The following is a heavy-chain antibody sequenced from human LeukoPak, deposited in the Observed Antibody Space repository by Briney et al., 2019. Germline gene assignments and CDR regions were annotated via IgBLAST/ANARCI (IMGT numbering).Heavy chain of an antibody. J-gene: IGHJ4*02. CDR1: GYTFTSYR. CDR2: ISAYNGNT. V-gene: IGHV1-18*01. D-gene: IGHD3-3*01. Sequence: ASVKVSCKASGYTFTSYRISWVRQAPGQGLEWMGRISAYNGNTNYAQKLQGRVTMTTDTSTSTAYMELRSLRSDDTAVYYCARRFWSGHNDYWGQGTLVTVSS. CDR3: ARRFWSGHNDY.